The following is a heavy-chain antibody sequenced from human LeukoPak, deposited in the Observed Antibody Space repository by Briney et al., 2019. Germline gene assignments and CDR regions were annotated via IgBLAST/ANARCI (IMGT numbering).Heavy chain of an antibody. J-gene: IGHJ4*02. V-gene: IGHV3-15*01. D-gene: IGHD1-26*01. Sequence: PGGSLRLSCAGSGFTFSNAWMSWVRQAPGKGLEWVGRIKSKTDGGTTDYAAPVKGRSTISRDDSKNTLYLQMNSLKTEDTAVYYCTTDHVVGATTYDYWGQGTLVTVSS. CDR1: GFTFSNAW. CDR3: TTDHVVGATTYDY. CDR2: IKSKTDGGTT.